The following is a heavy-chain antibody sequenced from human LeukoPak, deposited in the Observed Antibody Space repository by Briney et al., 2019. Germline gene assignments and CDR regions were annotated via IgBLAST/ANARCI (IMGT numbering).Heavy chain of an antibody. CDR3: ARDPPYYDFWSGTSRWFDP. CDR2: IYTSGGT. J-gene: IGHJ5*02. V-gene: IGHV4-4*07. CDR1: GGSISSYY. Sequence: SETLSLTCTVSGGSISSYYWSWIRQPAGKGLEWIGRIYTSGGTNYNPSLKSRVTMSVDTSKNQFSLKLSSVTAADTAVYYCARDPPYYDFWSGTSRWFDPWGQGTLVTVSS. D-gene: IGHD3-3*01.